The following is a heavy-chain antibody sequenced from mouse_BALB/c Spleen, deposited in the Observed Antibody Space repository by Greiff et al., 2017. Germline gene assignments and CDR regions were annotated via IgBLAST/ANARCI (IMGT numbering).Heavy chain of an antibody. V-gene: IGHV5-12-1*01. Sequence: EVQLVESGGGLVKPGGSLKLSCAASGFAFSSYDMSWVRQTPEKRLEWVAYISSGGGSTYYPDTVKGRFTISRDNAKNTLYLQMSSLKSEDTAMYYCARHDYYDYDVGAMDYWGQGTSVTVSS. CDR2: ISSGGGST. CDR1: GFAFSSYD. J-gene: IGHJ4*01. D-gene: IGHD2-4*01. CDR3: ARHDYYDYDVGAMDY.